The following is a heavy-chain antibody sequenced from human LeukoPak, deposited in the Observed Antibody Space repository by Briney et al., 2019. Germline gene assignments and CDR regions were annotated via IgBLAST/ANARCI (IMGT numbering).Heavy chain of an antibody. CDR3: VRRVAGTFYFDK. V-gene: IGHV4-39*01. J-gene: IGHJ4*02. D-gene: IGHD6-19*01. CDR2: IYYSTNT. Sequence: PSETLSLTCSVSGESIKSTSNYWAWVRQPPGKGLEWIGHIYYSTNTYYNSSLKSRVTICDDTSKNQVSLSLRSVTAADTALYFCVRRVAGTFYFDKWGEGSLVSVSS. CDR1: GESIKSTSNY.